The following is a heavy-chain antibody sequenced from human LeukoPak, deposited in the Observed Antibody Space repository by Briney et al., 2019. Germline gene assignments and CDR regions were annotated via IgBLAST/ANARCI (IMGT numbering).Heavy chain of an antibody. CDR2: IYPGDSDT. D-gene: IGHD6-6*01. V-gene: IGHV5-51*01. J-gene: IGHJ4*02. CDR3: ARLSAARSFDY. CDR1: GYSFTNSW. Sequence: GESLKIPCKGSGYSFTNSWIGWVRQMPGKGLEWMGIIYPGDSDTRYSPSFQGQVTISADKSISTAYLQWSSLKASDTAMYYCARLSAARSFDYWGQGTLVTVSS.